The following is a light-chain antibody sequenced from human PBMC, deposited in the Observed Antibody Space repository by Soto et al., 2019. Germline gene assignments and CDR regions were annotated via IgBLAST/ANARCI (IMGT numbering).Light chain of an antibody. CDR1: QSVSSN. J-gene: IGKJ2*01. V-gene: IGKV3-15*01. CDR2: GAS. Sequence: EIVMTQSPATLSVSPGERATLSCRASQSVSSNLAWYQQKPGQAPRLLIYGASTRATGIPARFSGSGSGTEFTLTISSLQSEDFAVYNCQQYNNWPYTFGQGTKVDIK. CDR3: QQYNNWPYT.